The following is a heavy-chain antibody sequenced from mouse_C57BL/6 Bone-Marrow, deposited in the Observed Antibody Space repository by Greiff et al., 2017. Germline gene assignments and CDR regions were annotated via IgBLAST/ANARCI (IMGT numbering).Heavy chain of an antibody. CDR1: GFNIKDDY. V-gene: IGHV14-4*01. CDR2: IDPENGDT. J-gene: IGHJ2*01. CDR3: TFYYYGPIRDY. D-gene: IGHD1-1*01. Sequence: EVQLQQSGAELVRPGASVKLSCTASGFNIKDDYMHWVKQRPEQGLEWIGWIDPENGDTEYASKFQGKATITADTSSNTAYLQLSSLTTEDTAVYCCTFYYYGPIRDYWGQGTTLTVSS.